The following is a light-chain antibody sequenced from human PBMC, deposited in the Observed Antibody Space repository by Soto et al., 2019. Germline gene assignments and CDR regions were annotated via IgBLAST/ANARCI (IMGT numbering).Light chain of an antibody. J-gene: IGKJ1*01. CDR2: GAS. CDR1: QSVSSN. CDR3: QQYGSSLT. Sequence: EIVMTQSPATLSVSPGERATLSCRASQSVSSNLAWYQQKPGQAPRLLIYGASTRATGIPARFSGSGSGTDFTLTISRVEPEDFAVYYCQQYGSSLTLGQGTKVDIK. V-gene: IGKV3-15*01.